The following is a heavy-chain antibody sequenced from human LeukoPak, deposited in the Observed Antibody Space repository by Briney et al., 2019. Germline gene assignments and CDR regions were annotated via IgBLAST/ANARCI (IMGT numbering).Heavy chain of an antibody. V-gene: IGHV3-30-3*01. CDR2: ISYDGSNK. D-gene: IGHD3-22*01. Sequence: TGRSLRLSCAASGFSFSSYVMHWVRQAPGKGLEWVAVISYDGSNKYYADSVKGRFTISRDNSKNTLYLQMNSLRAEDTAVYYCARDSYDSSGYYYGVGYWGQGTLVTVSS. CDR3: ARDSYDSSGYYYGVGY. J-gene: IGHJ4*02. CDR1: GFSFSSYV.